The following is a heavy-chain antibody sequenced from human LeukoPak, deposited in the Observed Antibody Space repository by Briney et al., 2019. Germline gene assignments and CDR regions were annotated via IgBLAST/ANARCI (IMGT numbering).Heavy chain of an antibody. D-gene: IGHD4-17*01. CDR3: ASTDGYTVTSYFDY. CDR1: GGSFSGYY. J-gene: IGHJ4*02. Sequence: PSETLSLTCAVYGGSFSGYYWSWIRQPPGKGLEWIGEINRSGSTNYNPSLKSRVTISVDTSKNQFSLKLSSVTAADTAVYYCASTDGYTVTSYFDYWGQGTLVTVSS. CDR2: INRSGST. V-gene: IGHV4-34*01.